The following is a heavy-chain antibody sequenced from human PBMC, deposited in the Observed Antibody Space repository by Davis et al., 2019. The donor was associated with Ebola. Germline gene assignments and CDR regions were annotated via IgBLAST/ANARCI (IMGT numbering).Heavy chain of an antibody. CDR1: GFTFSDYY. J-gene: IGHJ4*02. V-gene: IGHV3-11*06. Sequence: GESLKISCAASGFTFSDYYMSWIRQAPGKGLEWVSYISSSSSYIYYADSVKGRFTISRDNAKNSLYLQMNSLRAEDTAVYYCARGHCSGGSCYFSGYFDYWGQGTLVTVSS. D-gene: IGHD2-15*01. CDR3: ARGHCSGGSCYFSGYFDY. CDR2: ISSSSSYI.